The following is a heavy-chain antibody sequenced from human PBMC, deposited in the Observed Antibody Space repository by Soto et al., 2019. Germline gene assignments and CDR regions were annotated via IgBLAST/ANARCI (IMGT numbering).Heavy chain of an antibody. CDR2: IIPIFGTA. CDR3: ASLPFIAAAVNYFDY. J-gene: IGHJ4*02. CDR1: GGTFNSKS. Sequence: SWKASGGTFNSKSLSWLQHSPRQGLEWMGGIIPIFGTANYAQKFQGRVTITADESTSTAYMELSSLRSEDTAVYYCASLPFIAAAVNYFDYWGQGTLVTAPQ. D-gene: IGHD6-13*01. V-gene: IGHV1-69*01.